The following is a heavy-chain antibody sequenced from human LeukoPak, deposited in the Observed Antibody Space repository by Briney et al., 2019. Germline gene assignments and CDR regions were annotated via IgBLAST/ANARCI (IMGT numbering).Heavy chain of an antibody. Sequence: SETLSLTCTVSGDSISGSNYHWGWIRQPPGKGLEWLGTVHHTGRAFYNPSLWGRTTVSVDTSKNQFSLKLTSVTAADTAVYYCAREPDAWGQGTLVTVSS. J-gene: IGHJ5*02. V-gene: IGHV4-39*07. CDR1: GDSISGSNYH. CDR3: AREPDA. CDR2: VHHTGRA.